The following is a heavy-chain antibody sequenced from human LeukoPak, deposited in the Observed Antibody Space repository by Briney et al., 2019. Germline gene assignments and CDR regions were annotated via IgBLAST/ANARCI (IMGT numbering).Heavy chain of an antibody. CDR1: GGSISSSSYY. Sequence: SETLSLTCTVSGGSISSSSYYWGWTRQPPGKGLEWIGSIYYSGSTYYNPSLKSRVTISVDTSKNQFSLKLNSVTAADTAVYYCARHEIRIYYGSGTLNWFDPWGQGTLVTVSS. CDR3: ARHEIRIYYGSGTLNWFDP. J-gene: IGHJ5*02. V-gene: IGHV4-39*01. D-gene: IGHD3-10*01. CDR2: IYYSGST.